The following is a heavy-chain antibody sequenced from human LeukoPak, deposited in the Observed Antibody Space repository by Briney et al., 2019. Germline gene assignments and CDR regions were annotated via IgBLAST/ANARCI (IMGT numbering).Heavy chain of an antibody. CDR1: GGTFISYA. CDR2: IIPIFGSA. CDR3: ARVSYYDSSGSPDY. D-gene: IGHD3-22*01. V-gene: IGHV1-69*06. J-gene: IGHJ4*02. Sequence: ASVKVSCKASGGTFISYAITWVRQAPGQGLEWMGGIIPIFGSANYAQKFQGRVTITSDKSTSTAYMELSSLRSEDTAVYYCARVSYYDSSGSPDYWGQGTLVTVSS.